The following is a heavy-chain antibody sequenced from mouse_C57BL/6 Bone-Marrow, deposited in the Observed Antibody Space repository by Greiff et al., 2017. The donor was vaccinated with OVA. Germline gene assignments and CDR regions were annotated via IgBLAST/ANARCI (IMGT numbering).Heavy chain of an antibody. CDR2: ISRGGSYT. J-gene: IGHJ3*01. V-gene: IGHV5-6*01. CDR1: GFTFSSYG. CDR3: ARQQDGASY. Sequence: EVMLVESGGDLVKPGGSLKLSCAASGFTFSSYGMSWVRQTPDKRLEWVATISRGGSYTYYPASVKGRFTISRDNAKNTPYLQMSGLKSEDTAMDYCARQQDGASYWGQGTLVTVSA.